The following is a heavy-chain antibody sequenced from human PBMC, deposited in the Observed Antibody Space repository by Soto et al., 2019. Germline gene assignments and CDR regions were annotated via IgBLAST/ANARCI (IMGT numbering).Heavy chain of an antibody. CDR1: GYTFTSYG. V-gene: IGHV1-18*01. D-gene: IGHD6-6*01. CDR2: ISAYNGNT. CDR3: ARDVFYSSSVAYYYGMDV. J-gene: IGHJ6*02. Sequence: ASVKVSCKASGYTFTSYGISWVRQAPGQGLEWVGWISAYNGNTNYAQKLQGRVTMTTDTSTSTAYMELRSLRSDDTAVYYCARDVFYSSSVAYYYGMDVWGQGTTVTVSS.